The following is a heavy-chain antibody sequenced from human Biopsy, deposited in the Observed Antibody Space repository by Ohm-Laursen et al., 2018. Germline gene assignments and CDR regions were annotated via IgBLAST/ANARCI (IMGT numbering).Heavy chain of an antibody. J-gene: IGHJ6*02. CDR3: ARATNSTGWPYYYFYGMDV. V-gene: IGHV4-34*01. Sequence: SETLSLTCAVSGGSISGYYWSWIRQPPGKGLEWIGEINHSGSTNNNPSLKSRVTISADTSKNQFSLRLNSVTAADTAVYYCARATNSTGWPYYYFYGMDVWGQGTTVTVSS. CDR2: INHSGST. CDR1: GGSISGYY. D-gene: IGHD2/OR15-2a*01.